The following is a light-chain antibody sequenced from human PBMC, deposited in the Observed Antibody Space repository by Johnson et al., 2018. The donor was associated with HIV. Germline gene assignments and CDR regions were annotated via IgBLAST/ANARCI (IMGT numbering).Light chain of an antibody. CDR1: SSNIGNNY. CDR3: GTWDSSLGYV. CDR2: ENN. J-gene: IGLJ1*01. Sequence: QSVLTQPPSVSAAAGQKVTISCSGSSSNIGNNYVSWYQHLPGTAPKLLIYENNKRPSEIPDRFSGSKSGTSATLGITGLQTGDEADYYCGTWDSSLGYVFGTGTKVTVL. V-gene: IGLV1-51*02.